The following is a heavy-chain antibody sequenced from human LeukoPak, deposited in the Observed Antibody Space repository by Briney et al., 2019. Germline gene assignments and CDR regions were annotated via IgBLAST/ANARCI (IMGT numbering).Heavy chain of an antibody. J-gene: IGHJ4*02. CDR1: GYTFTSYY. D-gene: IGHD1-26*01. Sequence: GASVKVSCEASGYTFTSYYMHWVRRAPGQGLEWMGIINPSDGTTSHAQKFQGRVTMTRDTSTSTVHMELSSLRSEDTAVYYCARDGSGSYYGHFDYWGQGTLVTVSS. CDR3: ARDGSGSYYGHFDY. V-gene: IGHV1-46*01. CDR2: INPSDGTT.